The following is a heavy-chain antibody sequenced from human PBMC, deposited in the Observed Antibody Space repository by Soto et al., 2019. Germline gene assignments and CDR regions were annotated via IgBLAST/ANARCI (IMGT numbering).Heavy chain of an antibody. J-gene: IGHJ6*02. CDR3: ARGDREDILVVVGARPGEYGIDI. CDR1: GFTFRNYA. CDR2: IAYDGSNA. Sequence: QVQLVESGGGVVQPGGSLRLSCAASGFTFRNYAMHWVRQAPGKGLECLAVIAYDGSNAFYRDSVKGRFTISRDNSKNTLYLHMNSLRPEDTRVYYCARGDREDILVVVGARPGEYGIDIWGQGTTVTVSS. D-gene: IGHD2-15*01. V-gene: IGHV3-30-3*01.